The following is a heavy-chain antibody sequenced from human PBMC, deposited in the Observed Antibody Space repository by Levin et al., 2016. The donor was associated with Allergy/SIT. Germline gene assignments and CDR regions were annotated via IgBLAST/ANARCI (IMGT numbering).Heavy chain of an antibody. Sequence: WIRQPPGKGLEWIGEINHSGSTNYNPSLKSRVTISVDTSKNQFSLKLSSVTAADTAVYYCARGWQQESKWCSSGCLDYWGQGTLVTVSS. CDR3: ARGWQQESKWCSSGCLDY. CDR2: INHSGST. D-gene: IGHD6-19*01. J-gene: IGHJ4*02. V-gene: IGHV4-34*01.